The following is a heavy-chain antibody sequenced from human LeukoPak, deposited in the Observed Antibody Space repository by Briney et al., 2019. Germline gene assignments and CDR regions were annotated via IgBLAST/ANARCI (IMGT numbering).Heavy chain of an antibody. CDR1: GFTFCSYA. V-gene: IGHV3-30*04. CDR3: ARVSRDTYYYYYYMDV. Sequence: GGSLRLSRAASGFTFCSYAVHWVRPAPGKRREWGALLSYDGSKKYYADSVKGRFTISRDNSKNTLYLQMNSLRAEDAAVYYCARVSRDTYYYYYYMDVWGEGTTVTVSS. CDR2: LSYDGSKK. J-gene: IGHJ6*03.